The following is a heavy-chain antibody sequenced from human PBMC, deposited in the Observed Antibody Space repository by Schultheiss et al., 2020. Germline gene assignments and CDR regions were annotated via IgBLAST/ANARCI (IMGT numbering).Heavy chain of an antibody. Sequence: GGSLRLSCAASGFTFDDYAMHWVRQAPGKGLEWVSTISWNSGSIAYADSVKGRFTISRDNAKNSLYLQMNSLRAEDTAVYYCAKEMRYYDSSGYYFRDAFDIWGQGTMVTVSS. D-gene: IGHD3-22*01. J-gene: IGHJ3*02. CDR2: ISWNSGSI. CDR1: GFTFDDYA. CDR3: AKEMRYYDSSGYYFRDAFDI. V-gene: IGHV3-9*01.